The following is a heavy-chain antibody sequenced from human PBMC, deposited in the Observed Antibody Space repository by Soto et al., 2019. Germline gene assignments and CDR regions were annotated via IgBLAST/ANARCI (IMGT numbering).Heavy chain of an antibody. J-gene: IGHJ4*02. CDR2: TSYDGNNE. CDR3: AKDKGVFNWATSYFDY. D-gene: IGHD1-1*01. Sequence: GSLRLSCAASGFTFSNYAMHWVRQAPGKGLEWVALTSYDGNNEYYTDSVKGRFTISRDNSKNTLFLQMNSPRPEDTAVYYCAKDKGVFNWATSYFDYWGQGALVTVSS. CDR1: GFTFSNYA. V-gene: IGHV3-30*18.